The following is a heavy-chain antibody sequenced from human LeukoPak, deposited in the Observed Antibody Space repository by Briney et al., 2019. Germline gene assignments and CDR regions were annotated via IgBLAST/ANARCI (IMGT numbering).Heavy chain of an antibody. CDR3: ARDNGGTAMAYYYYYYMDV. J-gene: IGHJ6*03. Sequence: GASVKVSCKASGYTFTDYGIHWVRQAPGQGLEWMGWISAYNGNTNSAQKLQGRVTMTTDTSTSTAYMEPRSLRSEDTAVYYCARDNGGTAMAYYYYYYMDVWGKGTTVTISS. CDR2: ISAYNGNT. CDR1: GYTFTDYG. D-gene: IGHD5-18*01. V-gene: IGHV1-18*01.